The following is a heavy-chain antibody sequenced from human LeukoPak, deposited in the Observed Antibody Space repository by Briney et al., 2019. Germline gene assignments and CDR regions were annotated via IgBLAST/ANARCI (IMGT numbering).Heavy chain of an antibody. V-gene: IGHV4-59*01. CDR3: ARDRGYYDSSHWFDP. Sequence: RASETLSLTCTVSGGSISSYYWSWIRQPPGKGLEWIGYIYYSGSTSYNPSLKSRVTISVDTSKNQFSLKLSSVTAADTAVYYCARDRGYYDSSHWFDPWGQGTLVTVSS. CDR2: IYYSGST. CDR1: GGSISSYY. D-gene: IGHD3-22*01. J-gene: IGHJ5*02.